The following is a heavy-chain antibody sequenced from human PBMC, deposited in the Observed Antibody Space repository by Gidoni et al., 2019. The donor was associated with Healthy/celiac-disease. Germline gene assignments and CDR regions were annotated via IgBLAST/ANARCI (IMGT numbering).Heavy chain of an antibody. CDR1: GFTFSNAW. CDR3: TTDPYDSLMGRGGIYFDY. CDR2: IKNKTDGGKT. J-gene: IGHJ4*02. D-gene: IGHD3-22*01. V-gene: IGHV3-15*01. Sequence: EVQLVESGGGLVTPGGSLRLSCAASGFTFSNAWISWVPQAPGKGLEWVGLIKNKTDGGKTDYAAPVKGRFTISRDDSKNTLYLQMNSLKPEDTAVYYCTTDPYDSLMGRGGIYFDYWGQGTLVTVSS.